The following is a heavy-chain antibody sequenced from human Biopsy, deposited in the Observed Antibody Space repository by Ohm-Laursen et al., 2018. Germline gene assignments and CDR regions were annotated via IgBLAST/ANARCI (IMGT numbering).Heavy chain of an antibody. Sequence: GTLSLPCTVSGGSFTGHYWPWIRQPPGKGLEWIGHISHTGYTSYNSSLSSRVTISLDPSRKHFSLRLTSLAAADTAVYYCARGSNEYGGLYFPHWGQGTLVTVSS. J-gene: IGHJ1*01. CDR2: ISHTGYT. D-gene: IGHD4-23*01. V-gene: IGHV4-59*11. CDR1: GGSFTGHY. CDR3: ARGSNEYGGLYFPH.